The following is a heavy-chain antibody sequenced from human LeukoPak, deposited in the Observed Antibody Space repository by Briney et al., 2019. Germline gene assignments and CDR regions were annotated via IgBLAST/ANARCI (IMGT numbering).Heavy chain of an antibody. CDR1: GYTFTSYG. V-gene: IGHV1-18*01. D-gene: IGHD6-13*01. CDR2: ISAYNGNT. CDR3: ARDRPIRAYSSSWKTFDY. J-gene: IGHJ4*02. Sequence: GASVKVSCKASGYTFTSYGISWVRQAPGQGLEWMGWISAYNGNTNYAQKLQGRVTMTTDTSTSTAYMELRSLRSDDTAVYYCARDRPIRAYSSSWKTFDYWGQGTLVTVSS.